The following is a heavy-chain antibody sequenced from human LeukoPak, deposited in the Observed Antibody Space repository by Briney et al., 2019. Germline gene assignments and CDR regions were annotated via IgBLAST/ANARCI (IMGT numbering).Heavy chain of an antibody. J-gene: IGHJ4*02. Sequence: GGSLRLSCVASGLTFDDSAMHWVGQAPGKGLEWVSLISGDGGSTFYADSVKGRFSISRDNSKNSLYLQMNSLRPEDTAMYYCAKEAGKFDYWGQGTLVAVSS. CDR2: ISGDGGST. V-gene: IGHV3-43*02. D-gene: IGHD6-13*01. CDR3: AKEAGKFDY. CDR1: GLTFDDSA.